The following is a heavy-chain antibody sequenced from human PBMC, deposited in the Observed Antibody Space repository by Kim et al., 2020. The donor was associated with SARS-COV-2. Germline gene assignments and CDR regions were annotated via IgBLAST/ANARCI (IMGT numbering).Heavy chain of an antibody. CDR3: AKQYSSSSEAFDY. J-gene: IGHJ4*02. CDR2: ISYDGSNK. CDR1: GFTFSSYG. V-gene: IGHV3-30*18. D-gene: IGHD6-6*01. Sequence: GGSLRLSCAASGFTFSSYGMHWVRQAPGKGLEWVAVISYDGSNKYYADSVKGRFTISRDNSKNTLYLQMNSLRAEDTAVYYCAKQYSSSSEAFDYWGQGTLVTVSS.